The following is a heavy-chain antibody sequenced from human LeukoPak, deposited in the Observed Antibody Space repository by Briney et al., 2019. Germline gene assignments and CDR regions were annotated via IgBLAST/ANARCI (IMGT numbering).Heavy chain of an antibody. V-gene: IGHV4-39*07. D-gene: IGHD5-12*01. J-gene: IGHJ4*02. CDR2: IYYSGST. CDR3: ARRVSPGHETGYIGYDGGHFDY. Sequence: PSETLSLTCTVSGGSISSSSYYWGWIRQPPGKGLEWIGSIYYSGSTYYNPSLKSRVTISVDTSKNQFSLKLSSVTAADTAVYYCARRVSPGHETGYIGYDGGHFDYWGQGTLVTVSS. CDR1: GGSISSSSYY.